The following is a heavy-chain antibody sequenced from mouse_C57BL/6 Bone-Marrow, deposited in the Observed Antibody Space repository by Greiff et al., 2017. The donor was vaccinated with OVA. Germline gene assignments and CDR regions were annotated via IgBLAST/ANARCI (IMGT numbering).Heavy chain of an antibody. CDR3: ARERAPYYYGSSPYGYFDV. CDR2: IHPNSGST. Sequence: QVQLQQPGAELVKPGASVKLSCKASGYTFTSYWMHWVKQRPGQGLEWIGMIHPNSGSTNYNEKFKSKATLTVDKSSSTAYMQLSSLTSEDSAVYYCARERAPYYYGSSPYGYFDVWGTGTTVTVSS. J-gene: IGHJ1*03. D-gene: IGHD1-1*01. CDR1: GYTFTSYW. V-gene: IGHV1-64*01.